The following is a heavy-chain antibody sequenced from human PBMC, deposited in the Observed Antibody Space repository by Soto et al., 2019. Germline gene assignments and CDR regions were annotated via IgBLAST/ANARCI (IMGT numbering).Heavy chain of an antibody. CDR3: ATITGTTLSRNFDY. Sequence: ASVKVSCKASGYTFTSYDINWVRQATGQGLEWMGWMNPNSGNTGYAQKFQGRVTMTRNTSISTAYMELSSLRSEDTAVYYCATITGTTLSRNFDYWGQGTLVTVSS. J-gene: IGHJ4*02. CDR2: MNPNSGNT. V-gene: IGHV1-8*01. CDR1: GYTFTSYD. D-gene: IGHD1-20*01.